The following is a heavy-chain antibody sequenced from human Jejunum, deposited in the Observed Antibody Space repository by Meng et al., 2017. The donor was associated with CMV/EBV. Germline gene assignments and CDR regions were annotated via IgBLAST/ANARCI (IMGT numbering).Heavy chain of an antibody. Sequence: QVQREESGPGLVEPSETLSPACTVSVGSMNSYYWTWIRQPAGKGLEWIGRIYSSGITNYNPSLKSRVIMSLDTSKNQFSLKLSSVTAADTALYYCARDVQTSLFRSTLGMGWFDPWGQGTLVTVSS. CDR1: VGSMNSYY. J-gene: IGHJ5*02. D-gene: IGHD3-3*01. CDR3: ARDVQTSLFRSTLGMGWFDP. CDR2: IYSSGIT. V-gene: IGHV4-4*07.